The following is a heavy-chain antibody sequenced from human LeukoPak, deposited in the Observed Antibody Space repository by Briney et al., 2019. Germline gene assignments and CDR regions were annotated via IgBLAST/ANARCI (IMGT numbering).Heavy chain of an antibody. CDR1: GFTFDDYG. J-gene: IGHJ4*02. D-gene: IGHD2-15*01. CDR2: INWNGSST. Sequence: GGSLRLSCAASGFTFDDYGMSWVRQAPGKGLEWVSGINWNGSSTGHADSVKGRFTISRDNAKNSLYLQMNSLRAEDTALYYCARSVAASRDYWGQGTLVTVSS. CDR3: ARSVAASRDY. V-gene: IGHV3-20*04.